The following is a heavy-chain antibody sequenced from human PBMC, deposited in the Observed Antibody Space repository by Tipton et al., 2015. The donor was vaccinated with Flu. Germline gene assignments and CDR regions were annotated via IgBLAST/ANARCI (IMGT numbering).Heavy chain of an antibody. CDR2: ISAYNGHT. Sequence: QSGAEVKKPGASVKVSCKASGYTFNNYGISWVRQAPGQGLEWMGWISAYNGHTNYAQKFQGRVTMTIDTSTSTAYMELRSLTSDDTAVYYCARQIYSSGELDYDYYFMDVWGKGTTVTVSS. V-gene: IGHV1-18*04. J-gene: IGHJ6*03. D-gene: IGHD6-25*01. CDR3: ARQIYSSGELDYDYYFMDV. CDR1: GYTFNNYG.